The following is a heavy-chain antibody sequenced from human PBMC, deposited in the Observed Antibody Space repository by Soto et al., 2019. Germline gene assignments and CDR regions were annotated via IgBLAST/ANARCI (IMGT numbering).Heavy chain of an antibody. J-gene: IGHJ4*02. CDR3: ARGSSGWSAHYYFDY. V-gene: IGHV4-39*01. Sequence: SETLSLTCTVSGGSISSSSYYWGWIRQPPGKRLEWIGSIYYSGSTYYNPSLKSRVTISVDTSKNQFSLKLSSVTAADTAVYYCARGSSGWSAHYYFDYWGQGTLVTVSS. CDR1: GGSISSSSYY. CDR2: IYYSGST. D-gene: IGHD6-19*01.